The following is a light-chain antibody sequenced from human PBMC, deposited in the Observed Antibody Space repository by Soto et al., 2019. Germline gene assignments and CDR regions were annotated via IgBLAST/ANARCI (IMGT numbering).Light chain of an antibody. CDR1: QAIITY. V-gene: IGKV1-33*01. Sequence: DIQLTQSPSSLSASVGDRVTITCQASQAIITYLNWFQQRPGKAPKLLIYHASHLETGVPSRFSGSGSGTAFTLTISSLQPEDVGTYYCQQYDNLPLTFGGGTKVEV. CDR3: QQYDNLPLT. CDR2: HAS. J-gene: IGKJ4*01.